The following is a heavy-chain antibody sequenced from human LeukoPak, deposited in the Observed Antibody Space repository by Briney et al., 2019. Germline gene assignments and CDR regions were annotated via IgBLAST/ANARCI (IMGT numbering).Heavy chain of an antibody. CDR2: IYYSGST. D-gene: IGHD3-22*01. Sequence: SETLSLTCTVSGGSISSSSYSWGWIRQPPGKGLEWIGSIYYSGSTYYNPSLKSRVTISVDTSKNQFSLKLSSVTAADTAVYYCARLDYDSSGYYPPTPYYFDYWGQGTLVTVSS. CDR1: GGSISSSSYS. CDR3: ARLDYDSSGYYPPTPYYFDY. J-gene: IGHJ4*02. V-gene: IGHV4-39*01.